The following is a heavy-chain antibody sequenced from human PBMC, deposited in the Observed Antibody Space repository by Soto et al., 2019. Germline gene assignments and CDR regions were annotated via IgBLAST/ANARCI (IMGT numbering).Heavy chain of an antibody. Sequence: PSETLSLTCAISGGSISIGGYSWSWIRQPPGKGLEWIGYIYHSGSTYYNPSLKSRVTISVDRSKNQFSLKLSSVTAADTALYYCARTTVSNQFDYWGQGTLVTVSS. J-gene: IGHJ4*02. CDR1: GGSISIGGYS. D-gene: IGHD4-17*01. CDR2: IYHSGST. CDR3: ARTTVSNQFDY. V-gene: IGHV4-30-2*01.